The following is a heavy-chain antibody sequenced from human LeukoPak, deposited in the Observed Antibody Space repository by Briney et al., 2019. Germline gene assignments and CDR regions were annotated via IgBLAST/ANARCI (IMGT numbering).Heavy chain of an antibody. CDR1: GYTFTSYD. J-gene: IGHJ3*02. Sequence: VASVKVSCKASGYTFTSYDINWVRQAPGQGLEWMGWINPNSGGTNYAQKFQGRVTMTRDTSISTAYMELSRLRSDDTAVYYCATDHYRSSWYVEAFDIWGRGTMVTVSS. V-gene: IGHV1-2*02. CDR2: INPNSGGT. CDR3: ATDHYRSSWYVEAFDI. D-gene: IGHD6-13*01.